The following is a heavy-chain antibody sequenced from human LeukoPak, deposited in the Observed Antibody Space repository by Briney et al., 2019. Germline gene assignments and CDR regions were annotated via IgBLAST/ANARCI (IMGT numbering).Heavy chain of an antibody. V-gene: IGHV3-21*03. CDR2: ISSSSSYI. CDR1: GFTFSSYS. J-gene: IGHJ3*02. CDR3: ARDFYPDSSSWFLDAFDI. D-gene: IGHD6-13*01. Sequence: PGGSLRLSCAASGFTFSSYSMNWVRQAPGKGLEWVSSISSSSSYIYYADSVKGRFTISRDNAKNSLYLQMNSLRAEDTAVYYCARDFYPDSSSWFLDAFDIWGQGTMVTVSS.